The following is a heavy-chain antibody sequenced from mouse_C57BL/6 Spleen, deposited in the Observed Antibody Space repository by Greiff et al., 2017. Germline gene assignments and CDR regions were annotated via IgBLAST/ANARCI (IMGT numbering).Heavy chain of an antibody. CDR3: AGSPVY. V-gene: IGHV6-3*01. CDR2: IRLKSDNYAT. J-gene: IGHJ3*01. CDR1: GFTFSNYW. Sequence: EVQLQESGGGLVQPGGSMKLSCVASGFTFSNYWMNWVRQSPEKGLEWVAQIRLKSDNYATPYAESVKGRFTISRDESKSSVYLQMNNLRAEDTGIYYCAGSPVYWGQGTLVTVSA.